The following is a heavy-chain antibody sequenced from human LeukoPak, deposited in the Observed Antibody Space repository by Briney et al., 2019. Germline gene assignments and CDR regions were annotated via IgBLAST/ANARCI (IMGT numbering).Heavy chain of an antibody. Sequence: SETLSLTCTVSGGSISSSSYYWGWIRQPPGKGLEWIGEINHSGSTNYNPSLKSRVTISVDTSKNQFSLKLSSVTAADTAVYYCARDYDVAGYYYYYYMDVWGKGTTVTISS. CDR3: ARDYDVAGYYYYYYMDV. CDR1: GGSISSSSYY. V-gene: IGHV4-39*07. D-gene: IGHD2-15*01. CDR2: INHSGST. J-gene: IGHJ6*03.